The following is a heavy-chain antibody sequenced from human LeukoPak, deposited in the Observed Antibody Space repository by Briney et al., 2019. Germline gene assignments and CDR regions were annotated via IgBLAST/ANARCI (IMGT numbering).Heavy chain of an antibody. CDR2: ISGSGGTT. CDR1: GFTFSSYD. D-gene: IGHD3-10*02. J-gene: IGHJ6*04. Sequence: GSLRLSCAASGFTFSSYDMNWVRQAPGKGLEWVSAISGSGGTTYYADSVKGRFTISRDNAKNSLYLQMNSLRAEDTAVYYCAELGITMIGGVWGKGTTVTISS. V-gene: IGHV3-23*01. CDR3: AELGITMIGGV.